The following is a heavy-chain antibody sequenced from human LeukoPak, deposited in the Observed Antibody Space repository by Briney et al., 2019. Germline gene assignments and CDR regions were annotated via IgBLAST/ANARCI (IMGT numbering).Heavy chain of an antibody. CDR2: IYTSGST. J-gene: IGHJ4*02. CDR1: GGSISSGSYY. V-gene: IGHV4-61*02. Sequence: PSETLSLTCTVSGGSISSGSYYWSWIRQPAGKGLEWIGRIYTSGSTNYNPSLKSRVTISVDTSKNQFSLKLSSVTAADTAVYYCARGARSGEVFDYWGQGTLVTVSS. D-gene: IGHD1-26*01. CDR3: ARGARSGEVFDY.